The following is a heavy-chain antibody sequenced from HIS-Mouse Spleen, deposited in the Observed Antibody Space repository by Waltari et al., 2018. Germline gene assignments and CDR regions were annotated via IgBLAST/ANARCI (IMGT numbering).Heavy chain of an antibody. CDR2: IYYRGGT. Sequence: QLQLQESGPGLVKPSETLSLTGPVPGGSIRSSGYFWGWIRQPPGKGLEGIGSIYYRGGTYYNPSLKSRVTISVDTSKNQFSLKLSSVTAADTAVYYCAREIPYSSSWYDWYFDLWGRGTLVTVSS. J-gene: IGHJ2*01. CDR3: AREIPYSSSWYDWYFDL. V-gene: IGHV4-39*07. D-gene: IGHD6-13*01. CDR1: GGSIRSSGYF.